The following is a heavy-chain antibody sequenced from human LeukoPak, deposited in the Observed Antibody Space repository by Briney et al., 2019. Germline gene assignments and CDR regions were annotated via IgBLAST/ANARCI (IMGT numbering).Heavy chain of an antibody. D-gene: IGHD5-24*01. J-gene: IGHJ4*02. Sequence: GGSLRLSCAASGFTLSSYAMHWVRQAPGKGLQWVAIISYDGSNKYYADSVKGRFTISRGNSKNTLYLQMNSLRADDTAFYYCARPLGGDGYNLWAFDYWGQGTLVTVSS. V-gene: IGHV3-30-3*01. CDR2: ISYDGSNK. CDR3: ARPLGGDGYNLWAFDY. CDR1: GFTLSSYA.